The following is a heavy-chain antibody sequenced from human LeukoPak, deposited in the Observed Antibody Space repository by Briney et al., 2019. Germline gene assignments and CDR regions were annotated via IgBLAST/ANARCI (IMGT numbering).Heavy chain of an antibody. CDR1: GFTFSGSA. V-gene: IGHV3-73*01. CDR3: AELGITMIGGV. CDR2: IRSKANSYAT. D-gene: IGHD3-10*02. J-gene: IGHJ6*04. Sequence: GGSLRLSCAASGFTFSGSAMHWVRQASGKGLEWVGRIRSKANSYATAYAASVKGRFTISRDNAKNSLYLQVNSLRAEDTAVYYCAELGITMIGGVWGKGTTVTISS.